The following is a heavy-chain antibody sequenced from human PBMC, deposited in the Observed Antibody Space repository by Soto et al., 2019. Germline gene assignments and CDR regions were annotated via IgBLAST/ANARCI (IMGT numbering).Heavy chain of an antibody. J-gene: IGHJ6*02. V-gene: IGHV3-30*03. Sequence: GGSLRLSCAASGFTFSSYGMHWVRQAPGKGLEWVAVISYDGSNKYYADSVKGRFTISRDNSKNTLYLQMNSLRAEDTAVYYCALVNRGYDSYPYGMDVWGQGTTVTAP. CDR1: GFTFSSYG. CDR2: ISYDGSNK. D-gene: IGHD5-12*01. CDR3: ALVNRGYDSYPYGMDV.